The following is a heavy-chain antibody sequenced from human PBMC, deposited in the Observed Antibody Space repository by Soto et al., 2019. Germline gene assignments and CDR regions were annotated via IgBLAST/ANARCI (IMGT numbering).Heavy chain of an antibody. CDR3: ARRGSGSYYDY. CDR1: GFTFSSYA. CDR2: ISGSGGST. J-gene: IGHJ4*02. D-gene: IGHD1-26*01. V-gene: IGHV3-23*01. Sequence: EVQLLESGGGLVQPGGSLRLSCAASGFTFSSYAMRWVRQAPGKGLEWVSAISGSGGSTYYADSVKGRFTISRDNSKNPLLLQMNSLRAQDTAVYYCARRGSGSYYDYWGQGTLVTVSS.